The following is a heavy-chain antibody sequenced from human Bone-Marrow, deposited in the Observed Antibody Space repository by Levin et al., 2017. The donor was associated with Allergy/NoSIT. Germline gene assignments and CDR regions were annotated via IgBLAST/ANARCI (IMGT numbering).Heavy chain of an antibody. D-gene: IGHD5-18*01. CDR1: GFTFSDYY. J-gene: IGHJ4*02. CDR3: ARGGYIYGLSY. Sequence: SCAASGFTFSDYYMTWIRQAPGKGLEWVSYISSSDTYTNYADSVRGRFTISRDNAKNSVYLHMNRLRADDTAVYYCARGGYIYGLSYWGQGTLVTVSS. CDR2: ISSSDTYT. V-gene: IGHV3-11*05.